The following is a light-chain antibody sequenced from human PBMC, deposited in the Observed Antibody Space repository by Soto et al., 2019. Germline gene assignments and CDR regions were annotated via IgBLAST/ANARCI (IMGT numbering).Light chain of an antibody. CDR1: SSDVGSRNL. CDR2: EVS. J-gene: IGLJ7*01. V-gene: IGLV2-23*02. Sequence: QSALTQPASVSGSPGQSITISCTGTSSDVGSRNLVSWYQQHPGQAPKLMIYEVSKRPLGVSARFSASKSGNTASLTISGLQAEDEADYYCCSYGGSRAVFGGGTQLTV. CDR3: CSYGGSRAV.